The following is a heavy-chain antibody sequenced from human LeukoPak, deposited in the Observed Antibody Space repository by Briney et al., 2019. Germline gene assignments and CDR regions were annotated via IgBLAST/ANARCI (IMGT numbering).Heavy chain of an antibody. CDR1: GFTFSSYA. CDR2: ISYDGSNK. CDR3: ALSGSYH. J-gene: IGHJ5*02. V-gene: IGHV3-30*03. D-gene: IGHD1-26*01. Sequence: GGSLRLSCAASGFTFSSYALTWVRQAPGKGLEWVSVISYDGSNKYYADSVKGRFTISRDNSKNTLYLQMNSLRAEDTAVYYCALSGSYHWGQGTLVTVSS.